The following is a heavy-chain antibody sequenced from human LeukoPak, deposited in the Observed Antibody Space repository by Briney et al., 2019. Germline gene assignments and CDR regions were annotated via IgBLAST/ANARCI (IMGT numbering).Heavy chain of an antibody. CDR1: GGSIGTFY. V-gene: IGHV4-59*01. CDR2: IYYTGST. D-gene: IGHD1-26*01. Sequence: PSETLSLTCTVSGGSIGTFYWSWIRRPPGKGLEWIGYIYYTGSTNYNPSLKSRVTISVDTSKNQVSLRLSSVTAADTAVYYCARSEVGASTTFDYWGRGTLVTVSS. CDR3: ARSEVGASTTFDY. J-gene: IGHJ4*02.